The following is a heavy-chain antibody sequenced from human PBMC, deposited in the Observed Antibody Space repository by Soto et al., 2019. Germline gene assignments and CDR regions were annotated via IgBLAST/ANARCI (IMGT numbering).Heavy chain of an antibody. J-gene: IGHJ5*02. CDR1: GGSINSDDSF. CDR3: ARQLPVGATSWFDP. V-gene: IGHV4-39*01. CDR2: LYYGGST. Sequence: SETLSLTCSVSGGSINSDDSFWGWVRQSPGKGLEWIGSLYYGGSTFYNPSLKSRVTISLDTSKNQFSLRLTSVTAADTAIYYCARQLPVGATSWFDPWGQGALVTVSS. D-gene: IGHD1-26*01.